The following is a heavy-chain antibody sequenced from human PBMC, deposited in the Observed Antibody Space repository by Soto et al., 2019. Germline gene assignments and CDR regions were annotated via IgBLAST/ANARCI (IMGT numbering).Heavy chain of an antibody. Sequence: QVQLVESGGGVVQPGRSLRLSCAASGFTFSSYGMHWVRQAPGKGLEWVAVIWYDGSNKYYADSVKGRFTSSRDNSKNTLYLQMNSLRAEDTAVYYCARDRYDIAAAGTEFDYWGQGTLVTVSS. J-gene: IGHJ4*02. D-gene: IGHD6-13*01. V-gene: IGHV3-33*01. CDR3: ARDRYDIAAAGTEFDY. CDR1: GFTFSSYG. CDR2: IWYDGSNK.